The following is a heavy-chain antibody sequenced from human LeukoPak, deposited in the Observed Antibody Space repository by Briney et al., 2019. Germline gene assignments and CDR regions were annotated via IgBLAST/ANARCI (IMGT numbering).Heavy chain of an antibody. CDR1: GYTFTVYY. CDR2: TNPNSGGT. CDR3: ARGPEYYYDSSGYWNY. D-gene: IGHD3-22*01. J-gene: IGHJ4*02. Sequence: ASVTVSFKASGYTFTVYYMHWVRQAPGQGMEWMGWTNPNSGGTNYAQKVQGRVTMTRDTSISTAYMELSRLRSDDTAVYYCARGPEYYYDSSGYWNYWGQGTLVTVSS. V-gene: IGHV1-2*02.